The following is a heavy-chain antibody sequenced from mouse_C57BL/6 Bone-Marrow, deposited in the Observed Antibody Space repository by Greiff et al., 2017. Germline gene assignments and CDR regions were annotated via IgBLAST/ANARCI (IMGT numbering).Heavy chain of an antibody. CDR2: IYPGSGNT. V-gene: IGHV1-76*01. CDR1: GYTFTDYY. D-gene: IGHD1-1*01. J-gene: IGHJ2*01. Sequence: QVQLQQSGAELVRPGASVKLSCKASGYTFTDYYINWVKQRPGQGLEWIARIYPGSGNTYYNEKFKGKATLTAEKSSSTAYMQLSSLTSEDSAVYFCAYYYGSKGYWGQGTTLTVSS. CDR3: AYYYGSKGY.